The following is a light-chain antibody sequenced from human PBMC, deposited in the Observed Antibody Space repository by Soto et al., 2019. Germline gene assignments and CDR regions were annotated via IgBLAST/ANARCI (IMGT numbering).Light chain of an antibody. CDR2: NNN. J-gene: IGLJ1*01. V-gene: IGLV1-44*01. Sequence: QSVLTQPPSTYGTPGQSVTISCSGSSSNIGKNTVDWYRHVPGAAPRLLMYNNNQRPSGVPDRFSGSKSGTSASLAISGLQSDDEADYYCAVWDDGLGRLDVFGTGTKLTV. CDR3: AVWDDGLGRLDV. CDR1: SSNIGKNT.